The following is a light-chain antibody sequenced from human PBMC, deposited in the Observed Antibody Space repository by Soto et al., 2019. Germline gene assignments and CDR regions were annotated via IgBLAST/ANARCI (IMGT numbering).Light chain of an antibody. CDR3: QQYNIWPPIT. CDR2: AAS. Sequence: EIVMTQSPATLSVSPGERATLSCRASQSVSSNLAWYQQKPGQAPRLLIFAASSRATGIPARFSGSGSGTEFTLIISSLQSEDFAVYYCQQYNIWPPITFGQGTRLEIK. CDR1: QSVSSN. V-gene: IGKV3-15*01. J-gene: IGKJ5*01.